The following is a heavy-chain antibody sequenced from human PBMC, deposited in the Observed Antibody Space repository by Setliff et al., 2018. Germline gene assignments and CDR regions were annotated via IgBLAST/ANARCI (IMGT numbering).Heavy chain of an antibody. Sequence: ASVKVSCKASGYTFVGYYLHWVRQAPGQGLEWMEWINPKTGGTNYAQKFQGRVTMTRDASINTAFMHLSSLKSDDMAVYYCAREPYDYIWGSYRSPYFDHWGQGALVTVSS. CDR2: INPKTGGT. CDR3: AREPYDYIWGSYRSPYFDH. D-gene: IGHD3-16*02. V-gene: IGHV1-2*02. J-gene: IGHJ4*02. CDR1: GYTFVGYY.